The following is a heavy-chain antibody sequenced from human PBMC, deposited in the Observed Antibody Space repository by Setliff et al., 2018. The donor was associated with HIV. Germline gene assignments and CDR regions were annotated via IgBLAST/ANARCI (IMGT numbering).Heavy chain of an antibody. CDR3: ARGRIAARRWFDP. V-gene: IGHV4-38-2*01. Sequence: LSLTCAVSGYSISSGYHWGWIRQPPGKGLEWIGSIYHSGSTYYNPSLKSRVTISVDTSKNQFSLKLSSVTAADTAVYYCARGRIAARRWFDPWGQGTLVTVSS. D-gene: IGHD6-6*01. CDR2: IYHSGST. CDR1: GYSISSGYH. J-gene: IGHJ5*02.